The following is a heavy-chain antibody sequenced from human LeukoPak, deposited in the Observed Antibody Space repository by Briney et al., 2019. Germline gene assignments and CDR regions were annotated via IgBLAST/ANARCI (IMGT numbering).Heavy chain of an antibody. Sequence: PGGSLRLSCAASGFTFSSYAMTWVRQAPGKGLEWVSTISGSGGRTYYADSVKGLFTISRDKSTLYLQMNSLRAEDTAVYYCARQGGNTENYWGQGTLVTVSS. CDR1: GFTFSSYA. CDR3: ARQGGNTENY. D-gene: IGHD4-23*01. CDR2: ISGSGGRT. J-gene: IGHJ4*02. V-gene: IGHV3-23*01.